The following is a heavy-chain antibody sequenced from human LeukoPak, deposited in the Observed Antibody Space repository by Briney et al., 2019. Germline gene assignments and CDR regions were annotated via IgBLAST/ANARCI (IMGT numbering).Heavy chain of an antibody. J-gene: IGHJ4*02. Sequence: RGSLRLSCAASGFTFSSYAMSWVRQGPGEGLEWVSSISGSGGSTYYADSVKGRFTISRDNSKNTQYLQMNSLRAEDTAPYYCAKDQKQQLASSNWGQGTLVTVSS. D-gene: IGHD6-13*01. CDR2: ISGSGGST. CDR3: AKDQKQQLASSN. CDR1: GFTFSSYA. V-gene: IGHV3-23*01.